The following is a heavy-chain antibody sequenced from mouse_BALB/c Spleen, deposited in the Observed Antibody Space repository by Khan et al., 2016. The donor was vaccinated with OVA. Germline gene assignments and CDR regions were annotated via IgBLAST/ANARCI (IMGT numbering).Heavy chain of an antibody. CDR2: MIYSGNT. V-gene: IGHV3-8*02. CDR3: ARSTYRYAFAY. D-gene: IGHD2-14*01. Sequence: EVKLEESGPSLVKPSQTLSLTCSVTGDSITSGYWSWIRKFPGNKLEYMGYMIYSGNTYYNPSLTSRISITRHTSKNQYYLQLNSVTTEDTATYYCARSTYRYAFAYWGQGTLVTVSA. CDR1: GDSITSGY. J-gene: IGHJ3*01.